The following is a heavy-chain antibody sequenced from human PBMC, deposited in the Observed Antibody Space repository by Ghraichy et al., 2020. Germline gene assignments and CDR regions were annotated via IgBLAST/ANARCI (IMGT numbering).Heavy chain of an antibody. Sequence: SQTLSLTCTVSGGSISSSSYYWGWIRQPPGKGLEWIGNIYYSGSTYYTPSLKSRVTISVDTSKNQFSLKLSSVTAADTAVYYCARLYCSSTRCYGYYFDYWGQGTLVTVSS. J-gene: IGHJ4*02. CDR3: ARLYCSSTRCYGYYFDY. CDR1: GGSISSSSYY. D-gene: IGHD2-2*01. V-gene: IGHV4-39*01. CDR2: IYYSGST.